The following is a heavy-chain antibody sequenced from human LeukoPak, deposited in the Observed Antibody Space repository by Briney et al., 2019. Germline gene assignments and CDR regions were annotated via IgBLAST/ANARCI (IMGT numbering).Heavy chain of an antibody. V-gene: IGHV1-18*01. J-gene: IGHJ6*02. CDR1: GYTYTNYG. Sequence: ASVKVSCKASGYTYTNYGFSWVRQATGQGLEWMGWINAFNGNTNYAQKLQGRVTMTTDTSTNTAYMELRSLRSDDTAVYYCARRYCSGGSCYSDGSYGMDVWGQGTTVTVSS. CDR2: INAFNGNT. D-gene: IGHD2-15*01. CDR3: ARRYCSGGSCYSDGSYGMDV.